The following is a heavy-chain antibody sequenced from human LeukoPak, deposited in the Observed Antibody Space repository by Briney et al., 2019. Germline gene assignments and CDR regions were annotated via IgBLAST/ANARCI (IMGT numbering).Heavy chain of an antibody. CDR1: GFTFSSYG. Sequence: PGGSLRLSCAASGFTFSSYGMHWVRQAPGKGLEWVAVISYDGSNKYYADSVKGRFTISRDNSKNTLYLQMNSLRAEDTAVYYCAKDTYYYDSSGLEGEGFDYWGQGTLVTVSS. V-gene: IGHV3-30*18. CDR2: ISYDGSNK. CDR3: AKDTYYYDSSGLEGEGFDY. D-gene: IGHD3-22*01. J-gene: IGHJ4*02.